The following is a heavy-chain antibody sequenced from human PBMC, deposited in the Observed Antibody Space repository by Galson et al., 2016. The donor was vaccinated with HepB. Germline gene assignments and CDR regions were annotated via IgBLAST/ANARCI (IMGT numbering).Heavy chain of an antibody. J-gene: IGHJ5*02. CDR1: GGSISSTSYY. CDR3: ARSLLYRSGFTAWFDP. D-gene: IGHD6-25*01. Sequence: EPLSLTCTVSGGSISSTSYYWDWIRQPPGKGLEWIGSISNSGSTYYRPSLKSRVSISVDTSKNQFSLNLNSVTAADTAVYYCARSLLYRSGFTAWFDPWGQGTLVTVSS. CDR2: ISNSGST. V-gene: IGHV4-39*01.